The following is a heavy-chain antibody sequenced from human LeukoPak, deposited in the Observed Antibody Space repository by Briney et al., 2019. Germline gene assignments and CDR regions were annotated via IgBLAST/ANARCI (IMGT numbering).Heavy chain of an antibody. CDR3: ARQYCSSTSCYKKPYYYYMDV. Sequence: SETLSLTCTVSGGSLSSSSYYWGWIRQPPGKGLEWIGSIYYSGSTYYNPSLKSRVTISVDTSKNQFSLKLSSVTAADTAVYYCARQYCSSTSCYKKPYYYYMDVWGKGTTVTVSS. CDR2: IYYSGST. CDR1: GGSLSSSSYY. J-gene: IGHJ6*03. D-gene: IGHD2-2*02. V-gene: IGHV4-39*01.